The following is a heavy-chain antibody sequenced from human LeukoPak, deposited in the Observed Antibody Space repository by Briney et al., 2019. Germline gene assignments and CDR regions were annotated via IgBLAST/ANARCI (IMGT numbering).Heavy chain of an antibody. CDR2: ISGSSRYI. J-gene: IGHJ4*02. CDR3: ARRLNNGDYGNDY. CDR1: GFTLTTYS. Sequence: PAGSLRVSCAASGFTLTTYSMNWVRQAPGKGLEWVSTISGSSRYIYFAGSVRGRFTISIDNAKNSLYLQMNSLRAEDTAVYYCARRLNNGDYGNDYWGQGTLVTVSS. V-gene: IGHV3-21*01. D-gene: IGHD4-17*01.